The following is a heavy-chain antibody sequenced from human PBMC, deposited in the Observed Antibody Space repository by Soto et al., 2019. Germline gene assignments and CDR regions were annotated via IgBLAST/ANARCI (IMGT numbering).Heavy chain of an antibody. CDR2: IYHSGIT. Sequence: QVQLQESGPRLVKPSGTLSLTCAVSSGSISSNWWSWVRQPPGKGLEYIGEIYHSGITNYNPSLSGRVTMSVDKSKNHFSLDLSFVTAADTAVYYCSSQTYSYAWHHWGQGIQVTVSS. V-gene: IGHV4-4*02. CDR3: SSQTYSYAWHH. CDR1: SGSISSNW. D-gene: IGHD5-18*01. J-gene: IGHJ5*02.